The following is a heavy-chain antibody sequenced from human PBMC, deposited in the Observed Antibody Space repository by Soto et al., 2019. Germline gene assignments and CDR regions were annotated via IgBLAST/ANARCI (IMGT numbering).Heavy chain of an antibody. CDR2: IYWDDDK. Sequence: QITLKESGPTLVKPTQTLTLTCTFSGFSLSTSGVGVGWIRQPPGKALEWLALIYWDDDKRYSPSLKSRLTPTKDTSKNQVVFTITNMDPVDTATYYCAHSRTGPYYDYIWGSYRYRENAFDIWCQGTMVTVSS. V-gene: IGHV2-5*02. J-gene: IGHJ3*02. CDR3: AHSRTGPYYDYIWGSYRYRENAFDI. CDR1: GFSLSTSGVG. D-gene: IGHD3-16*02.